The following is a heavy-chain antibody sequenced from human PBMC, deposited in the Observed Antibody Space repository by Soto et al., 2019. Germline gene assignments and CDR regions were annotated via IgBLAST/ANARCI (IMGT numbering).Heavy chain of an antibody. J-gene: IGHJ6*02. CDR3: ARVAITLIRGLKVDFYSMDV. D-gene: IGHD3-10*01. CDR2: ISVYNGNK. V-gene: IGHV1-18*01. Sequence: SVKVSCKASGYTFNNHGITWVRQAPGQGLEWLGWISVYNGNKNYAKKVQGRVSMTADTSTSTAHMELRSLQSDDTAVYFCARVAITLIRGLKVDFYSMDVWGQGTTVTVSS. CDR1: GYTFNNHG.